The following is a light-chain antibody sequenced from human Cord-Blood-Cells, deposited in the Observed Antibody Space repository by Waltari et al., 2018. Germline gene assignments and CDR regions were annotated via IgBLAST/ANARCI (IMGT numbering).Light chain of an antibody. Sequence: QSALTQPAPVSGSPGQSITLSCTGNSSDVGSYNLVSWYQQHPGKAPKLMIYEGSKRPSGVSNRFSGSKSGNTASLTISGLQAEDEADYYCCSYAGSSTWVFGGGTKLTVL. J-gene: IGLJ3*02. V-gene: IGLV2-23*01. CDR2: EGS. CDR3: CSYAGSSTWV. CDR1: SSDVGSYNL.